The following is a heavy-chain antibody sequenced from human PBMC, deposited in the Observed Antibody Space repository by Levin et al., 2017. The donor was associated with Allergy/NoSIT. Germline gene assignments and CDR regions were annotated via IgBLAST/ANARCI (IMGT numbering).Heavy chain of an antibody. CDR3: AKSLDGDYDYYYYGMDV. CDR2: ISGSGGST. J-gene: IGHJ6*02. CDR1: GFTFSSYA. Sequence: QSGGSLRLSCAASGFTFSSYAMSWVRQAPGKGLEWVSAISGSGGSTYYADSVKGRFTISRDNSKNTLYLQMNSLRAEDTAVYYCAKSLDGDYDYYYYGMDVWGQGTTVTVSS. D-gene: IGHD4-17*01. V-gene: IGHV3-23*01.